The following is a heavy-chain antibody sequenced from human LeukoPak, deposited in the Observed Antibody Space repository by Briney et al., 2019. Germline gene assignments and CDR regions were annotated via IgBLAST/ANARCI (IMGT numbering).Heavy chain of an antibody. D-gene: IGHD6-19*01. CDR1: GYSFTSYW. CDR2: IYPGDSDT. V-gene: IGHV5-51*01. CDR3: ARLRQGSTGWYSWFDP. Sequence: GESLKISCKGSGYSFTSYWIGWVRQMPGKGLEWMGIIYPGDSDTRYSPSFQGQVTISADKSITTAYLQWSSLKASDTAVYYCARLRQGSTGWYSWFDPWGQGTLVTVSS. J-gene: IGHJ5*02.